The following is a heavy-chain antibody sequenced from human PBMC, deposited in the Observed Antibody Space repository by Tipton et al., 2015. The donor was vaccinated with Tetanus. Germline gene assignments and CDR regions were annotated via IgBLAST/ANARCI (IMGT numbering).Heavy chain of an antibody. J-gene: IGHJ4*02. V-gene: IGHV4-34*01. Sequence: TLSLTCAVHGTYLSGYYWSWIRQAPGKGLEWIGENNHNGNSYYNPSLKSRVTISLDTSSSQFSLRLTSVTAADTAVYYCTRGGISGDYYSDFWGQGTLVPVSS. D-gene: IGHD1-14*01. CDR2: NNHNGNS. CDR1: GTYLSGYY. CDR3: TRGGISGDYYSDF.